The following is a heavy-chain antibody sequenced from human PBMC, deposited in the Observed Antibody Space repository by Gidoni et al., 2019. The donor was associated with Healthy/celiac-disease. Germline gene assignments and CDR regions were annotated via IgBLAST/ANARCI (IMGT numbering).Heavy chain of an antibody. D-gene: IGHD5-12*01. V-gene: IGHV4-34*01. Sequence: QVQLQQWGAGLLKPSETLSLTCAVYGGSFSGYYWSWIRQPPGKGLEWIGEINHSGSTNYNPSLKSRVTILVDTSKNQFSLKLSSVTAADTAVYYCARGPRRDGYNLDYWGQGTLVTVSS. J-gene: IGHJ4*02. CDR2: INHSGST. CDR3: ARGPRRDGYNLDY. CDR1: GGSFSGYY.